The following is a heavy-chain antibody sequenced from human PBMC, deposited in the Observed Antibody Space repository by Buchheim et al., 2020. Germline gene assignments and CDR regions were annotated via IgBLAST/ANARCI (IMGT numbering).Heavy chain of an antibody. Sequence: QVQLQQWGAGLLKPSETLSLTCAVYGGSFSGYYWSWIRQPPGKGLEWIGEINHSGSTNYNPSLKSRVTISVDTSKKQISLTLSSVTAADTAVYYCAREPRLRFFGYMDVWGKGTT. CDR2: INHSGST. CDR3: AREPRLRFFGYMDV. CDR1: GGSFSGYY. V-gene: IGHV4-34*01. D-gene: IGHD2-21*01. J-gene: IGHJ6*03.